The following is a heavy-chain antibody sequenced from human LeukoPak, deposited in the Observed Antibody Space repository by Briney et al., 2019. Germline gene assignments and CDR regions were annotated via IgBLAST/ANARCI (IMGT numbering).Heavy chain of an antibody. J-gene: IGHJ1*01. CDR3: AKPRTFYDILTVSFQQ. Sequence: GRSLRLSCAASGFTFSKYGMHWVRQAPGKGLEWVAVISYDGGEQHYGDSVKGRFSISRHDSKSTIYLQMNSLTVEDTALYYCAKPRTFYDILTVSFQQWGQGTWVSVSS. D-gene: IGHD3-9*01. CDR1: GFTFSKYG. V-gene: IGHV3-30*18. CDR2: ISYDGGEQ.